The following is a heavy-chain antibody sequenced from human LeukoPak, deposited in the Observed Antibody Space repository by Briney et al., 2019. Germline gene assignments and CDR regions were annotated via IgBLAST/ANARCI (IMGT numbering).Heavy chain of an antibody. Sequence: GGSLRLSCAASGFTFSSYGMHWVRQAPGKGLEWVSFISSSNSYIYHADSMKGRFTISGDNAKNSLFLQVNSLRAEDTAVYYCATGGVGATSPLFIDYWGQGTLVTVSS. J-gene: IGHJ4*02. V-gene: IGHV3-21*01. CDR3: ATGGVGATSPLFIDY. CDR2: ISSSNSYI. CDR1: GFTFSSYG. D-gene: IGHD1-26*01.